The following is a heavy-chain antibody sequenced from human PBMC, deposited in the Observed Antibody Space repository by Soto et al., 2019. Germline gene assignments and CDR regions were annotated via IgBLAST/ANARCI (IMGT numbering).Heavy chain of an antibody. CDR2: IIPIFGTA. CDR1: GYTFTSYA. V-gene: IGHV1-69*13. D-gene: IGHD5-12*01. CDR3: ARGLRGYSGYGMDV. J-gene: IGHJ6*02. Sequence: ASVKVSCKASGYTFTSYAMHWVRQAPGQGLEWMGGIIPIFGTANYAQKFQGRVTITADESTSTAYMELSSLRSEDTAVYYCARGLRGYSGYGMDVWGQGTTVTVSS.